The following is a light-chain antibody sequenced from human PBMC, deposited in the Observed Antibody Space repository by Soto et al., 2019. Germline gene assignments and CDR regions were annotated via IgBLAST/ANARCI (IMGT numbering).Light chain of an antibody. CDR1: QSVSSNF. V-gene: IGKV3-20*01. CDR2: GAS. CDR3: QQFGGSPT. J-gene: IGKJ1*01. Sequence: IVLTQSPGTLSLSPGERATLSCRASQSVSSNFLTWYQQKPGQPPRLLIYGASSRATGIPDRFSGSGSGTDFTLTISRLEPEDFAVYYCQQFGGSPTFGQGTKVEIK.